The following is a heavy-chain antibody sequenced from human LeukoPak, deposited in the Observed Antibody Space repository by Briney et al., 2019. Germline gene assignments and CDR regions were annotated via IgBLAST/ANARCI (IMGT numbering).Heavy chain of an antibody. V-gene: IGHV4-59*08. CDR1: GVSISSYH. Sequence: PSETLSLTCSVSGVSISSYHWSWFRQPPGKGLEWTGSIYNSGTTNYSPSLKSRITISVDTSRNQFSLKLTSVTAADTAVYYCVRLNKDGRSHLDFDSWGQGTLVTVSS. CDR2: IYNSGTT. CDR3: VRLNKDGRSHLDFDS. D-gene: IGHD2-15*01. J-gene: IGHJ4*02.